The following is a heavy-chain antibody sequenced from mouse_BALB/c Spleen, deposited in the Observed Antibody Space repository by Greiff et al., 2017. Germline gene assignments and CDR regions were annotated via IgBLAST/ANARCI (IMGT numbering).Heavy chain of an antibody. V-gene: IGHV1S81*02. CDR1: GYTFTSYW. J-gene: IGHJ4*01. D-gene: IGHD1-1*02. CDR2: INPSNGRT. CDR3: AYYGYAMDY. Sequence: QVQLQQPGAELVKPGASVKLSCKASGYTFTSYWMHWVKQRPGQGLEWIGEINPSNGRTNYNEKFKSKATLTVDKSSSTAYMQLSSLTSEDSAVYYCAYYGYAMDYWGQGTSVTVSS.